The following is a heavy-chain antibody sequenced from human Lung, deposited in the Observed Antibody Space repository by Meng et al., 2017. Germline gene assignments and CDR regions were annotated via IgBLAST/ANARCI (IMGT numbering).Heavy chain of an antibody. D-gene: IGHD2-2*01. CDR1: CGSNRSRNW. CDR2: IYHSGGT. Sequence: QVAARGAVAGLVNPPGDLSPPWGVSCGSNRSRNWWSWVRQPPGKGLEWIGEIYHSGGTKYNPSLKGRVTISVDKSKNQFSLKLSSVTAADTAVYYGARGLGEAVVPRTMFDYWGQGTLVTVSS. CDR3: ARGLGEAVVPRTMFDY. V-gene: IGHV4-4*03. J-gene: IGHJ4*02.